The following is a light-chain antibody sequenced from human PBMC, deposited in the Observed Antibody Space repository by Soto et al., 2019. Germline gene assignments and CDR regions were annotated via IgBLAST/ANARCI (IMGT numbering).Light chain of an antibody. CDR1: QSVRSNY. Sequence: EIVLTQSPGTLSLSPGERATLACRASQSVRSNYLAWYQQKPGQAPRLLIYGASSRATGIPDRFSGTGSGTHSTLTISRLEPEDLAVYYCQQHVGSPYTFGQGTKLEIK. CDR2: GAS. CDR3: QQHVGSPYT. V-gene: IGKV3-20*01. J-gene: IGKJ2*01.